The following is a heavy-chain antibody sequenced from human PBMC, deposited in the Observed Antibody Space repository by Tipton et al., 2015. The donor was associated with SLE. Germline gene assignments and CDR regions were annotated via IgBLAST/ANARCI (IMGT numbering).Heavy chain of an antibody. CDR2: ISYDGSNK. J-gene: IGHJ4*02. V-gene: IGHV3-30-3*01. D-gene: IGHD4/OR15-4a*01. CDR1: GFTFSSYA. CDR3: AKDLPTPNPNYYFDY. Sequence: SLRLSCAASGFTFSSYAMHWVRQAPGKGLEWVAVISYDGSNKYYADSVKGRFTISRDNSKNTLYLQMNSLRAEDTALYYCAKDLPTPNPNYYFDYWGQGTLVTVSS.